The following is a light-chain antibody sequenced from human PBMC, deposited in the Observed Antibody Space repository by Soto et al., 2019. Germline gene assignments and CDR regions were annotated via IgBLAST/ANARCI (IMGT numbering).Light chain of an antibody. CDR3: QQYGSSHT. J-gene: IGKJ2*01. V-gene: IGKV3-20*01. CDR1: QSVSSSY. Sequence: EIVLTQSPGTLSLSPGERATLSCRASQSVSSSYLAWYQQKPGQAPRLLIYGASSRATGIPDRFSGSGSGTDFNLTISRLEPEDFEVYYCQQYGSSHTFGQGTKLEIK. CDR2: GAS.